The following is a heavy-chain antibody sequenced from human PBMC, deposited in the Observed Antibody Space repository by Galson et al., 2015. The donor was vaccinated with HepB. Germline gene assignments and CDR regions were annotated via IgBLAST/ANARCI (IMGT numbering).Heavy chain of an antibody. D-gene: IGHD2/OR15-2a*01. J-gene: IGHJ4*02. CDR1: GDSVSSNSAA. CDR2: TYYRSKWYN. V-gene: IGHV6-1*01. CDR3: AGGLNTYFDY. Sequence: CALSGDSVSSNSAAWNWIRQSPSRGLEWLGRTYYRSKWYNGYAISVKSRITINADTSKNQFSLQLNSVTPEDAAVYFCAGGLNTYFDYWGQGILVTVSA.